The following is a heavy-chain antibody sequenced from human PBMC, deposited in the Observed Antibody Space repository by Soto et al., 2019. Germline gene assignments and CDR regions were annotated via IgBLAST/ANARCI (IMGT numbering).Heavy chain of an antibody. J-gene: IGHJ4*02. CDR2: IYYSGST. CDR3: ASHSLGGGISDFDY. D-gene: IGHD3-16*02. V-gene: IGHV4-39*01. Sequence: QLQLQESGPGLVKPSETLSLTCTVSGGSISSSSYYWGWIRQPPGKGLEWIGSIYYSGSTYYNPSLTSRVTLSVDTSKNPCSLQLSSVPAADTAVYYCASHSLGGGISDFDYWGQGTLVTVSS. CDR1: GGSISSSSYY.